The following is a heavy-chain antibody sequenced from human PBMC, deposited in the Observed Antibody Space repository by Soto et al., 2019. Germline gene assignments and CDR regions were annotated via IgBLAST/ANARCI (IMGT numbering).Heavy chain of an antibody. V-gene: IGHV3-74*01. D-gene: IGHD3-22*01. J-gene: IGHJ3*02. Sequence: PGGSLRLSCAASGFTFSSYWMHWVRQAPGKGLVWVSRINSDGSSTSYADSVKGRFTISRDNAKNTLYLQMNSLRAEDTAVYYCARDAHYDSSGYYSSDAFDIWGQGTMVTVSS. CDR1: GFTFSSYW. CDR3: ARDAHYDSSGYYSSDAFDI. CDR2: INSDGSST.